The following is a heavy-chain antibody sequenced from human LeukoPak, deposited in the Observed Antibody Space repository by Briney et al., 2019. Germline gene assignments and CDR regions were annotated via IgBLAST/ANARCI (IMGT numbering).Heavy chain of an antibody. CDR1: GFMFSDYA. D-gene: IGHD2-2*01. Sequence: GGSLRLSCVASGFMFSDYAMSWVRQAPGKGLEWVSSISSSGGTTFYADSVKGRFTISRDNSKNTLYLQMNSLRAEDTAVYYCAKDQDIVVVPAALDYWGQGTLVTVSS. V-gene: IGHV3-23*01. CDR3: AKDQDIVVVPAALDY. CDR2: ISSSGGTT. J-gene: IGHJ4*02.